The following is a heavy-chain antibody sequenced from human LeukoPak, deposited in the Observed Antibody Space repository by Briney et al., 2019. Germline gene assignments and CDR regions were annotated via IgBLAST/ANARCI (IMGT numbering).Heavy chain of an antibody. Sequence: GGSLRLSCAASGFTVSSNYMSWVRQAPGKGLEWVAHVKPDGSEKSYVDSVKGRFTISRDNAQNSLYLQMNSLRAEDTAVYYCARDRGYYVFDYWGQGTLVTVSS. D-gene: IGHD3-22*01. CDR1: GFTVSSNY. V-gene: IGHV3-7*01. J-gene: IGHJ4*02. CDR3: ARDRGYYVFDY. CDR2: VKPDGSEK.